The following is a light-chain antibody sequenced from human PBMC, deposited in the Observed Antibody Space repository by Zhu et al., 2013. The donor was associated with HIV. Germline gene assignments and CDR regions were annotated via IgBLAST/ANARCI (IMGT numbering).Light chain of an antibody. CDR2: EVS. Sequence: QSALTQPASVSGSPGQSITISCTGTSSDIGYYNFVSWYQQHPGKAPKLILYEVSNRPSGISHRFSGSKSGTSATLDITGLQTGDEADYYCGTWDSSLSEVVFGGGTKLTVL. J-gene: IGLJ2*01. CDR1: SSDIGYYNF. V-gene: IGLV2-14*01. CDR3: GTWDSSLSEVV.